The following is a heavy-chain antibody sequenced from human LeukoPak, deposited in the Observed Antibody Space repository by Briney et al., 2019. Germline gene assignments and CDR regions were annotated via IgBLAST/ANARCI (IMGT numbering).Heavy chain of an antibody. CDR3: AKVWCNTTSCYYPDY. D-gene: IGHD2-2*01. CDR1: GFTFSSYG. V-gene: IGHV3-30*02. Sequence: PGGSLRLSCAASGFTFSSYGMYWVRQAPGKGLEWLAFIWYDGGNTYYADSVKGRFTISRDNSKKTLYLQMNSLRAEDTAVYSCAKVWCNTTSCYYPDYWGQGTLVTVSS. CDR2: IWYDGGNT. J-gene: IGHJ4*02.